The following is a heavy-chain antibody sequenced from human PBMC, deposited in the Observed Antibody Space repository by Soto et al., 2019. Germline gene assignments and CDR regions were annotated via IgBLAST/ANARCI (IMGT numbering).Heavy chain of an antibody. D-gene: IGHD3-22*01. J-gene: IGHJ4*02. CDR1: GFTFSSYG. V-gene: IGHV3-30*18. CDR2: ISYDGSNK. Sequence: GGSLRLSCAASGFTFSSYGMHWVRQAPGKGLEWVAVISYDGSNKYYADSVKGRFTISRDNSKNTLYLQMNSLRAEDTAVYYCAKDPYYYDSSGYTFDYWGQGTLVTVSS. CDR3: AKDPYYYDSSGYTFDY.